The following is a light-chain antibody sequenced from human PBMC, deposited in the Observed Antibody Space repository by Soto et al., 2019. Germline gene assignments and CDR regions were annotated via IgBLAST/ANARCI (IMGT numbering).Light chain of an antibody. V-gene: IGKV1-33*01. J-gene: IGKJ4*01. Sequence: DIQMTQSPSSLSASVGDRVTITCQASQDIRNYLNWYQQKPGKAPKLLIYDASNLETGVPSRFSGTGSGTAFSFTISNLQPEDLATYYCQQCDNLPLTFGGGPKVDIK. CDR1: QDIRNY. CDR3: QQCDNLPLT. CDR2: DAS.